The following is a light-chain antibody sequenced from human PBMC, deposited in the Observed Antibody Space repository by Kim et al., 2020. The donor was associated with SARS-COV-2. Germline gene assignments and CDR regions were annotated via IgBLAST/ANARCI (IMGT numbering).Light chain of an antibody. J-gene: IGLJ3*02. CDR1: NSNIGSNT. CDR3: GAWDDSLNGWV. CDR2: SND. V-gene: IGLV1-44*01. Sequence: ELTQPPSVSGTPGQRVTISCSGSNSNIGSNTVNWYQQLPGTAPKLLIFSNDQRPSGVPDRFSGSKSGTSASLAIRGLQSEDETDYYCGAWDDSLNGWVFGGGTQLTVL.